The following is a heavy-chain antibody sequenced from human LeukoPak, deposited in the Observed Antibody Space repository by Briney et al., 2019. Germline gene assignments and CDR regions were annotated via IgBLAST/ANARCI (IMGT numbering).Heavy chain of an antibody. CDR2: ISSNGGST. D-gene: IGHD5-24*01. Sequence: PGGSLRLSCAASGFTFSGCAVSWVRQALGKGLEYVSAISSNGGSTYYANSVKGRFTISRDNSKNTLYLQMGSLRAEDMAVYYCARDGWLQSFDYWGQGTLVTVSS. V-gene: IGHV3-64*01. CDR3: ARDGWLQSFDY. J-gene: IGHJ4*02. CDR1: GFTFSGCA.